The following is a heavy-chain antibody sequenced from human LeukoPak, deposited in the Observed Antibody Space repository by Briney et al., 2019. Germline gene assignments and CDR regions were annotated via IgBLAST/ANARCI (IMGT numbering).Heavy chain of an antibody. D-gene: IGHD4-17*01. Sequence: SQTLSLTCTVSGDSTSGFYWSWIRQPAGKGLQWIGRVSTSGSTNYNPSLKSRVTMSVDRSTNEFSLTVRSVTAADTALYYCARGLPSYGDYVDYYFYMDVWGKGTTVTVSS. CDR3: ARGLPSYGDYVDYYFYMDV. V-gene: IGHV4-4*07. CDR2: VSTSGST. J-gene: IGHJ6*03. CDR1: GDSTSGFY.